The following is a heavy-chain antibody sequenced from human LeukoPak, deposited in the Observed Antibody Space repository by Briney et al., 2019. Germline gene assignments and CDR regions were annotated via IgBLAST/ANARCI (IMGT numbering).Heavy chain of an antibody. D-gene: IGHD1-26*01. CDR3: ASRNTPGSYYGY. J-gene: IGHJ4*02. V-gene: IGHV1-69*05. CDR1: GGTFSSYA. CDR2: IIPIFGTA. Sequence: SVKVSCKASGGTFSSYAISWVRQAPGQGLEWMGGIIPIFGTANYAQKFQGRVTMTTDTSTSTAYMELRSLRSDDTAVYYCASRNTPGSYYGYWGQGTLVTVSS.